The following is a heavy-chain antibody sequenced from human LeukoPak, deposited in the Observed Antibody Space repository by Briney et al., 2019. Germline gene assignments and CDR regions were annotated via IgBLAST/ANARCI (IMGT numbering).Heavy chain of an antibody. CDR2: IYPGDSDT. J-gene: IGHJ4*02. Sequence: GESLKISCKGSGYSFTSYWIGWVRQMPGKGLEWMGIIYPGDSDTRYSPSFQGQVTISADKSISTAYLQWSSLKASDTAMYYCARQAKGYCSSTSCYRTYYFDYWGQGTLVTVSS. CDR3: ARQAKGYCSSTSCYRTYYFDY. V-gene: IGHV5-51*01. CDR1: GYSFTSYW. D-gene: IGHD2-2*02.